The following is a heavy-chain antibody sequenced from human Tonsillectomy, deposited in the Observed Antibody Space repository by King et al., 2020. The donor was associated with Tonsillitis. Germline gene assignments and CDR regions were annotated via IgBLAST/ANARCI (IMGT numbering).Heavy chain of an antibody. V-gene: IGHV3-7*03. Sequence: VQLVQSGGDLVQPEGSLRLSCVASGFTFTDYWMAWVRQAPGKGLEWVADIKGDGSKRYYVDSVKGRFTISRDNAKNSLYLQMNSLRAEDTALYYCVRDDGKTPSAFDYWGQGPLVTVSS. J-gene: IGHJ4*02. CDR3: VRDDGKTPSAFDY. CDR2: IKGDGSKR. CDR1: GFTFTDYW. D-gene: IGHD4-23*01.